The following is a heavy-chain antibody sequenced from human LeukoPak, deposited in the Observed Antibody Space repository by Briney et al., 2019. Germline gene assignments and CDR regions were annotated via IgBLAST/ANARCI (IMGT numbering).Heavy chain of an antibody. V-gene: IGHV1-46*01. CDR2: INPSGGST. D-gene: IGHD5-24*01. J-gene: IGHJ3*02. CDR1: GYTFTSYY. CDR3: ARIRDGYNDAYDI. Sequence: GASVKVSCKASGYTFTSYYMHWVRQAPGQGLEWMGIINPSGGSTSYAQKFQGRVTMTRDMSTSTVYMGLSSLRSEDTAIYYCARIRDGYNDAYDIWGQGTVVTVPS.